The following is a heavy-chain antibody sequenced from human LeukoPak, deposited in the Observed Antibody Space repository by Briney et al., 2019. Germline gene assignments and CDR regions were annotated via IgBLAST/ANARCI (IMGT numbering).Heavy chain of an antibody. CDR1: GFTFSSYW. J-gene: IGHJ4*02. V-gene: IGHV3-74*01. D-gene: IGHD3-10*01. CDR2: INTEGSST. Sequence: GGSLRLSCAASGFTFSSYWMHWVRQAPGKGLVWVSRINTEGSSTSYADSVKGRFTISRDNAKNTLYLQMNSLRSEDTAVYYCARVARLGWELLSYYFDSWGQGTLVTVSS. CDR3: ARVARLGWELLSYYFDS.